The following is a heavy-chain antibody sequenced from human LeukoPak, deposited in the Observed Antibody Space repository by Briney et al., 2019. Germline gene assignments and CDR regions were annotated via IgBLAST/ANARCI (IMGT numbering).Heavy chain of an antibody. J-gene: IGHJ4*02. CDR2: IYQSGSGSS. Sequence: SETLSLTRSVSGGSIISSNYYLGWIRHPPGKGLEWIGSIYQSGSGSSYYNPSLKGRVTIFGDTSKNQFFLRLSSVTAADTAVYYCASTLRFMPYRRFDYWGQGTLVTVPS. V-gene: IGHV4-39*01. CDR3: ASTLRFMPYRRFDY. D-gene: IGHD3-3*01. CDR1: GGSIISSNYY.